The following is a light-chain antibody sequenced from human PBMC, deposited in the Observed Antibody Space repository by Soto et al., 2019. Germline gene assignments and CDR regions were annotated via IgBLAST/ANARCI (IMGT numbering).Light chain of an antibody. CDR2: DDR. CDR3: AAWDDSLSAWV. J-gene: IGLJ3*02. Sequence: SYELTQPPSVSVAPGQTARITCGGHNIGNKGVHWYQRRPGQAPVLVVYDDRDRPSGIPDRFSGSNSGSSASLAISGLRSEDEADYFCAAWDDSLSAWVFGGGTKLTVL. V-gene: IGLV3-21*02. CDR1: NIGNKG.